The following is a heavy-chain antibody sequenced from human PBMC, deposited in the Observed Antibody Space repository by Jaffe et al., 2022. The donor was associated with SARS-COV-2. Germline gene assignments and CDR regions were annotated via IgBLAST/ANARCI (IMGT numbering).Heavy chain of an antibody. CDR2: IYWDDDK. CDR3: AHSQGYYYDSSGYYCDY. Sequence: QITLKESGPTLVKPTQTLTLTCTFSGFSLSTSGVGVGWIRQPPGKALEWLALIYWDDDKRYSPSLKSRLTITKDTSKNQVVLTMTNMDPVDTATYYCAHSQGYYYDSSGYYCDYWGQGTLVTVSS. D-gene: IGHD3-22*01. V-gene: IGHV2-5*02. J-gene: IGHJ4*02. CDR1: GFSLSTSGVG.